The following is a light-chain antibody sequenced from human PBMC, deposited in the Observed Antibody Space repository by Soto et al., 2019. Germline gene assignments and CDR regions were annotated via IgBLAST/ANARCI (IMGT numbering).Light chain of an antibody. CDR3: NSYTSSSTYVV. Sequence: QSVLTQPASVSGSPGQSITISCTGTSSEVGGYHYVSWYQHHPGKAPKLMIYDVDNRPSGVSNRFSGSKSGNTASLTISGLQAEDEADYYCNSYTSSSTYVVFGGGTKLTVL. CDR1: SSEVGGYHY. V-gene: IGLV2-14*03. CDR2: DVD. J-gene: IGLJ2*01.